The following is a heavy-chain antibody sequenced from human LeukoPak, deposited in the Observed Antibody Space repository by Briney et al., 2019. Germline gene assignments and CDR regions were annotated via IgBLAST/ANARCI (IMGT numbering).Heavy chain of an antibody. J-gene: IGHJ4*02. V-gene: IGHV3-48*03. CDR2: ISSSRSNAI. CDR3: ARATVTTPFDY. CDR1: GFTFSIYE. D-gene: IGHD4-17*01. Sequence: PGGSLRLSCAASGFTFSIYEMNWVRQAPGKGLEWVSYISSSRSNAIYYADSVKGRFTTSRDNAKNSLHLQMNRLRAEDTAVYYCARATVTTPFDYWGQGTLVTVSS.